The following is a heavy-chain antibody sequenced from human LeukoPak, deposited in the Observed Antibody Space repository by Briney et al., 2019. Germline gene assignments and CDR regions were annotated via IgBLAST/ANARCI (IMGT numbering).Heavy chain of an antibody. D-gene: IGHD5-24*01. CDR2: IIPIFGTA. CDR3: AVSDGYNPYYFDY. CDR1: GGTFSSHT. J-gene: IGHJ4*02. Sequence: SVKVSCKASGGTFSSHTISWVRQAPGQGLEWMGGIIPIFGTANYAQKFQGRVTITTDESTSTAYMELSSLRSEDTAVYYCAVSDGYNPYYFDYWGQGTLVTVSS. V-gene: IGHV1-69*05.